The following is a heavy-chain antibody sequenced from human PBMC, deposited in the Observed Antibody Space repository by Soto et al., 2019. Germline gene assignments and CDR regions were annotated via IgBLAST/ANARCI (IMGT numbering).Heavy chain of an antibody. CDR3: ARGVTTVTTFDY. D-gene: IGHD4-17*01. J-gene: IGHJ4*02. Sequence: QLQLQESGSGLVKPSQTLSLTCAVSGGSISSGGYSCNWIRQPPGKGLEWIGYIYHSGSTYYNPSLKSRVTITVDRSKNQFSLELSSVTAADTAVYYCARGVTTVTTFDYWGQGTLVTVSS. V-gene: IGHV4-30-2*01. CDR1: GGSISSGGYS. CDR2: IYHSGST.